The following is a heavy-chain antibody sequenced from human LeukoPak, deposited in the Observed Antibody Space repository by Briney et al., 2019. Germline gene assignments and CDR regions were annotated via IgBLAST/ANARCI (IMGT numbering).Heavy chain of an antibody. CDR1: GGSFSGYY. CDR3: ARGRYWSGYPSYYYYYGMDV. Sequence: SETLSLTCAVYGGSFSGYYWSWIRQPPGKGLEWIGEINHSGSTNYNPSLKSRVTISVDTSKNQFSPKLSSVTAADTAVYYCARGRYWSGYPSYYYYYGMDVWGQGTTVTVSS. V-gene: IGHV4-34*01. J-gene: IGHJ6*02. CDR2: INHSGST. D-gene: IGHD3-3*01.